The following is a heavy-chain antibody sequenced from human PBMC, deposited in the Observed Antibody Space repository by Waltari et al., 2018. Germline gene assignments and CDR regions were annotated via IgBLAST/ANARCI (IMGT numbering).Heavy chain of an antibody. CDR2: ISSGGSNI. Sequence: EVQLVESGGGLVQTGGSLRLSCAASGVTFGRYELNWVRQAPGKGLEWVSYISSGGSNIFYAESVKGRFTISRDNAKNSLYLQMNSLRVEDTAVYYCTRERSVTGKGNLDYWGQGTLVTVSS. CDR1: GVTFGRYE. J-gene: IGHJ4*02. CDR3: TRERSVTGKGNLDY. V-gene: IGHV3-48*03. D-gene: IGHD3-10*01.